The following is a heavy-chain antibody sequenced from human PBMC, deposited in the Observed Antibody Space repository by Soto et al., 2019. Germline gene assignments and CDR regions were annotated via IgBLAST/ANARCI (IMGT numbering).Heavy chain of an antibody. Sequence: HSHTVALTCAISGDSVSSNSAAWNWIRQSPSRGLEWLGRTYYRSKWYNDYAVSVKSRITINPDTSKNKISLQLNSVTPEDTAVYYCASGYSSSWGVYYGMEVWGQGTTVTVSS. CDR2: TYYRSKWYN. V-gene: IGHV6-1*01. CDR1: GDSVSSNSAA. J-gene: IGHJ6*02. D-gene: IGHD6-13*01. CDR3: ASGYSSSWGVYYGMEV.